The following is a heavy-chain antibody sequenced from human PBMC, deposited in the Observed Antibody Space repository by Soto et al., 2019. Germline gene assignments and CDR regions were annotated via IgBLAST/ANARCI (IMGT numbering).Heavy chain of an antibody. J-gene: IGHJ5*02. D-gene: IGHD6-6*01. CDR3: ARPRYSRSSFWFDP. Sequence: SETLSLTCTVSGGSISSGGYYWSWIRQHPGKGLEWIGYIYYSGSTYYNPSLKSRVTISVDTSKNQFSLKLSSVTAADTAVYYCARPRYSRSSFWFDPCGQGNLVTVST. CDR1: GGSISSGGYY. CDR2: IYYSGST. V-gene: IGHV4-31*03.